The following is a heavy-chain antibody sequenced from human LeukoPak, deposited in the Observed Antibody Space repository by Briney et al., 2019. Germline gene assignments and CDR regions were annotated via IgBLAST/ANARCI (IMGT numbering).Heavy chain of an antibody. CDR1: GFTGSNNY. D-gene: IGHD2-2*01. CDR3: ALSSIHKDYYFGMDV. CDR2: IHSSGAT. V-gene: IGHV3-69-1*02. J-gene: IGHJ6*02. Sequence: GGSLRLSCAASGFTGSNNYVSWVRQAPGMGLEWVSAIHSSGATCYADSVKGRFTVSRDNAKRSLYLQIESLRDDDTAVYHCALSSIHKDYYFGMDVWGQGTTVTVSS.